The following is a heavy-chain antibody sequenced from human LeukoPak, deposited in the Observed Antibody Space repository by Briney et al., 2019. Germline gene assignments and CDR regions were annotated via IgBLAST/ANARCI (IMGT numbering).Heavy chain of an antibody. V-gene: IGHV3-23*01. CDR1: GFIFSSHG. CDR2: ISPSGDIT. CDR3: AKDPTHYRVWDYYETIGLSY. J-gene: IGHJ4*02. Sequence: GGSLRLSCAASGFIFSSHGMNWVRQAPGKGLEWVSGISPSGDITYYADSVKGRFTISRDNSKNTLNLQMNSLRAEDTAVYYCAKDPTHYRVWDYYETIGLSYWGQGTLVTVSS. D-gene: IGHD3-22*01.